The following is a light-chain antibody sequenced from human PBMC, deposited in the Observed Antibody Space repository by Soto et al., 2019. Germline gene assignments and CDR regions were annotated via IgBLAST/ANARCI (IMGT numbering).Light chain of an antibody. CDR3: SSHAGSTNLI. CDR2: EVN. CDR1: SRDVGGYNF. J-gene: IGLJ2*01. V-gene: IGLV2-8*01. Sequence: QSALTQPPSASGSPGQSVTISCTGTSRDVGGYNFVSWYQQHPGKAPKLMIYEVNRRPSGVPDRFSGSKSGNTASLTVSGLQAEEEADYYCSSHAGSTNLIFGGGTKLTVL.